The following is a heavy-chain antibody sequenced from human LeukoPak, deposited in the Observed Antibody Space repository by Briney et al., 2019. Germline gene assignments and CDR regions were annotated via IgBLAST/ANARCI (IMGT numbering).Heavy chain of an antibody. V-gene: IGHV3-43*01. CDR3: AKDTYYDSSSSMDV. Sequence: GGSLRLSCAASGFTFDDYTMHWVRQAPGKGLEWVSLISWDGGSTYYADSVKGRFTISRDNSKNSLCLQMNSLRTEDTALYYCAKDTYYDSSSSMDVWGQGTTVTVSS. D-gene: IGHD3-22*01. CDR2: ISWDGGST. J-gene: IGHJ6*02. CDR1: GFTFDDYT.